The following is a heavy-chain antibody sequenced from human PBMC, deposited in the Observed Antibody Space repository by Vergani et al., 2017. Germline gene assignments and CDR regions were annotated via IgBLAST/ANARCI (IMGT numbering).Heavy chain of an antibody. CDR3: ARGVHYYDSSGYYYYYYGMDV. Sequence: QVQLQESGPGLVKPSETLSLTCTVSGGSISSYYWSWIRQPPGKGLEWIGYIYYSGSTNYNPSLKSRVTISVDTSKNQFSLKLSSVTAADTAVYYCARGVHYYDSSGYYYYYYGMDVWGQGTTVTVSS. J-gene: IGHJ6*02. D-gene: IGHD3-22*01. CDR1: GGSISSYY. V-gene: IGHV4-59*01. CDR2: IYYSGST.